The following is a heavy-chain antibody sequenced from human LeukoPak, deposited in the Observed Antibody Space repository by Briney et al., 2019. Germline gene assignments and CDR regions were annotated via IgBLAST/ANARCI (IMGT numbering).Heavy chain of an antibody. V-gene: IGHV3-49*04. CDR1: GFSIGDYA. Sequence: PGGSLRLSCTASGFSIGDYAMSWVRQAPGKGLEWVVFIRSKAYGGTTEYAASVKGRFTISRDDFKSIAYLQMNSLKTEDTAVYYCTRAYCGGDCYFQHWGQGTLVTVSS. CDR3: TRAYCGGDCYFQH. D-gene: IGHD2-21*02. J-gene: IGHJ1*01. CDR2: IRSKAYGGTT.